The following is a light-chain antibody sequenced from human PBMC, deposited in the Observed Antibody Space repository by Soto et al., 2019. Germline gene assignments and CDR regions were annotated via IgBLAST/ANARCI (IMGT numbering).Light chain of an antibody. J-gene: IGKJ4*01. Sequence: TQFQVIVSASAGDRVTXSCRASQRLSSNLAWYQEIPGQAPRLRIYGASIRATDIPARFSGSGSRTEFTLTISRLGPQHFAVYYSHPFSTSPLTIGGGTKVDIK. CDR1: QRLSSN. CDR2: GAS. V-gene: IGKV3-15*01. CDR3: HPFSTSPLT.